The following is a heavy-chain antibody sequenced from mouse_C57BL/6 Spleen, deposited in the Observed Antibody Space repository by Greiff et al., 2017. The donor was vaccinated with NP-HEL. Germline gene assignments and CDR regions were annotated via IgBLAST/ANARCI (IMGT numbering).Heavy chain of an antibody. D-gene: IGHD4-1*01. CDR3: ARRLGDY. Sequence: VQLQQSGPELVKPGASVKISCKASGYAFSSSWMNWVKQRPGKGLEWIGRIYPGDGDTNYNGKFKGEATLTADKSSSTAYMQLSSLTSEDSAVYFCARRLGDYWGQGTTLTVSS. CDR2: IYPGDGDT. J-gene: IGHJ2*01. V-gene: IGHV1-82*01. CDR1: GYAFSSSW.